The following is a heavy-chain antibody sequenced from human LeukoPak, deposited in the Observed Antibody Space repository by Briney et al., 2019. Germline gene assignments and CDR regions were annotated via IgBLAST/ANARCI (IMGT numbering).Heavy chain of an antibody. V-gene: IGHV3-30-3*01. CDR1: GFTFSSYT. Sequence: GGSLRLSCAASGFTFSSYTMHWVRQAPDKGLEWVAVISHDGGNKYYADSVKGRFTVSRDNSKNTLYLQMNGLRAEETAMYYCATPYTSGWSLYFDNWGQGTLVTVSS. J-gene: IGHJ4*02. D-gene: IGHD6-19*01. CDR2: ISHDGGNK. CDR3: ATPYTSGWSLYFDN.